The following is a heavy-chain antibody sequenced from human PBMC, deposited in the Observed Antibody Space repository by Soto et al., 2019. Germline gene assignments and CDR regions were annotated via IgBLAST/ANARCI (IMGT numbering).Heavy chain of an antibody. CDR1: GFPFSDYY. CDR2: IGGGSSYT. CDR3: XRRRPTGYYNY. D-gene: IGHD3-9*01. V-gene: IGHV3-11*05. Sequence: QVQLVESGGDLVKPGGSLRLSCAASGFPFSDYYMSWLRQAPGKVLGWVSSIGGGSSYTNXXXXVKGRFTISRDNAKXXXXXXXXXXXXXXXXXXXXXRRRPTGYYNYWGQGTLVTVSA. J-gene: IGHJ4*02.